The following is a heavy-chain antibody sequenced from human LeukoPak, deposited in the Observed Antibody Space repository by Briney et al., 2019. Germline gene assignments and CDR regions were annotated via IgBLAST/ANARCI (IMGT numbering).Heavy chain of an antibody. D-gene: IGHD6-6*01. Sequence: ASVKVSCKASGGTFSSYAISWVRQAPGQGLEWMGGIIPIFGTANYAQKFQGRVTITADESTSTAYMELSSLRSEDTAVYYCARGGLEYSSSSPWFDPWGQGTLVTVSS. CDR2: IIPIFGTA. CDR3: ARGGLEYSSSSPWFDP. J-gene: IGHJ5*02. V-gene: IGHV1-69*13. CDR1: GGTFSSYA.